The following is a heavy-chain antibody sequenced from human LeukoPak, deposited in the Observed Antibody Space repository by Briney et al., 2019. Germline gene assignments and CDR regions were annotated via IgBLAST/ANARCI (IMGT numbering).Heavy chain of an antibody. D-gene: IGHD3-9*01. CDR1: GFTVSSNY. V-gene: IGHV3-66*01. J-gene: IGHJ6*03. CDR3: ARASYDIVGYYYYMDV. CDR2: IYSGGST. Sequence: GGSLRLSCAASGFTVSSNYMSWVRQAPGKGLEWVSVIYSGGSTYYADFVKGRFTISRDNSKNTLYLQMNSLRAEDTAVYYCARASYDIVGYYYYMDVWGKGTTVTISS.